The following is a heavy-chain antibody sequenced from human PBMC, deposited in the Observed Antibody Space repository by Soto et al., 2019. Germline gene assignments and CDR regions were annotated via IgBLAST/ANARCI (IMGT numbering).Heavy chain of an antibody. CDR3: AAAPMQYDTLGIDH. CDR2: IYSDGRT. CDR1: GFVVSRNY. D-gene: IGHD1-1*01. V-gene: IGHV3-53*01. J-gene: IGHJ4*02. Sequence: GGSLRLSCAASGFVVSRNYMSWVRQAPGKGLEYVSVIYSDGRTYYADSVEGRFTISRDNAKNTLYPQMNSLRSEDTAIYYCAAAPMQYDTLGIDHWGQGTQVTVSS.